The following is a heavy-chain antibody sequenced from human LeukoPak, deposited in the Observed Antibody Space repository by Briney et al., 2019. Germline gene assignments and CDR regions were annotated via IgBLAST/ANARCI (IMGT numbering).Heavy chain of an antibody. Sequence: SETLSLTCTVSGDSVSSSDYYWVWLRQPPGKGLEWIGTVSYNGITYYPPSLQSRLSISIDTPKNQFSLTLTSVTAADTAVYYCASSSGWYRFDFWGQGTLVTVSS. V-gene: IGHV4-39*01. CDR3: ASSSGWYRFDF. CDR2: VSYNGIT. J-gene: IGHJ5*01. D-gene: IGHD6-19*01. CDR1: GDSVSSSDYY.